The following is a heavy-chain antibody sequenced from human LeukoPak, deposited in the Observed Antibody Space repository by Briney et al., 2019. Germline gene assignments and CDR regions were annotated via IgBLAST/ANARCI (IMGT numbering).Heavy chain of an antibody. J-gene: IGHJ3*02. CDR3: ARRSRVSKGFGELFEAFDI. CDR1: GYTFTSYY. CDR2: INPSGGST. V-gene: IGHV1-46*01. Sequence: ASVKVSCKASGYTFTSYYMHWVRQAPGQGLEWMGIINPSGGSTSYAQKFQGRVTMTRDTSTSTVYMELSSLRSEDTAVYFCARRSRVSKGFGELFEAFDIWGQGTMVTVSS. D-gene: IGHD3-10*01.